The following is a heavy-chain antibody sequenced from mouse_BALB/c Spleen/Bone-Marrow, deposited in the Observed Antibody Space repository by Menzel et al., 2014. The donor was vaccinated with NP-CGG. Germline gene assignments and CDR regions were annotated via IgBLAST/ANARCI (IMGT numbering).Heavy chain of an antibody. CDR3: ARELGRGFAY. D-gene: IGHD4-1*01. J-gene: IGHJ3*01. Sequence: VQLVESGVELVRPGTSVKVSCKASGYAFTNYWIEWVKQRPGQGLEWIGVINPGSGGINYNEKFKGKATLTADKSSNTAYMQLSSLTSDDSAVYFSARELGRGFAYWGQGTLVTVSA. CDR2: INPGSGGI. CDR1: GYAFTNYW. V-gene: IGHV1-54*01.